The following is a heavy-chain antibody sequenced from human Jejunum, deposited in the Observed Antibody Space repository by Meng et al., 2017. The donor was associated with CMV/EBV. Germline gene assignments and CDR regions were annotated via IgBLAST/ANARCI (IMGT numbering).Heavy chain of an antibody. CDR3: ARDPFLPKLL. D-gene: IGHD3-3*01. CDR2: IFSDEGT. V-gene: IGHV3-53*01. Sequence: EVQLVVSGGDLIQPGGYLRLSCEASGFTISSNYINWVRQAPGKSLEWVSVIFSDEGTRYADSAKGRFTISRDNSKNTVYLQMNDQRVEDTAVYYCARDPFLPKLLWGQGTLVTVSS. J-gene: IGHJ4*02. CDR1: GFTISSNY.